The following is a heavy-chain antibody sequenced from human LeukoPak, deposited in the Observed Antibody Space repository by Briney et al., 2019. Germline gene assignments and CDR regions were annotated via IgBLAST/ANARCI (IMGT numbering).Heavy chain of an antibody. CDR1: GGSFSGYY. V-gene: IGHV4-34*01. J-gene: IGHJ4*02. Sequence: SETLSLTCAVYGGSFSGYYWSWIRQPPGKGLEWIGEINHSGNTNYNPSLKSRVTISVDTSKNQFSLKLSSVTAADTAVYYCASSISCSGGSCYHDYWGQGTLVTVSP. CDR3: ASSISCSGGSCYHDY. D-gene: IGHD2-15*01. CDR2: INHSGNT.